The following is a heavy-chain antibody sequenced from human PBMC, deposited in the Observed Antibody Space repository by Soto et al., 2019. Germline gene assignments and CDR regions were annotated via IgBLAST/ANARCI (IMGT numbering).Heavy chain of an antibody. Sequence: GGSLRVSCAASGFTFSSYWMHWVRQAPGKGLVWVSRINSDGSSTSYADSVKGRFTISRDNAKKTLYLQMNSLRAEDTAVYYCARDPRHNSGSQRLLDYWGQGTLVTVSS. J-gene: IGHJ4*02. D-gene: IGHD1-26*01. CDR3: ARDPRHNSGSQRLLDY. V-gene: IGHV3-74*01. CDR2: INSDGSST. CDR1: GFTFSSYW.